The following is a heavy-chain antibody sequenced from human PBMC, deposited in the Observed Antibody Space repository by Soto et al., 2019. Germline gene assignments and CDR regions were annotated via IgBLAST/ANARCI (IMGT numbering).Heavy chain of an antibody. D-gene: IGHD6-19*01. CDR3: ARDPSVAVTPSWFDP. V-gene: IGHV3-33*01. CDR2: IWYDGSNK. Sequence: GGSLRLSCAASGFTFSSYGMHWVRQAPGKGLEWVAVIWYDGSNKYYADSVKGRFTISRDNSKNTLYLQMNSLRAEDTAVYYCARDPSVAVTPSWFDPWGQGTLVTVSS. J-gene: IGHJ5*02. CDR1: GFTFSSYG.